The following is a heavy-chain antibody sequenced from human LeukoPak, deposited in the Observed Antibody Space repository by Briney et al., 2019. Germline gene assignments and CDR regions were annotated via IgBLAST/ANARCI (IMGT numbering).Heavy chain of an antibody. CDR2: INHSGST. Sequence: PSETLSLTCAVYGGSFSGYYWSWIRQPPGKGLEWIGEINHSGSTNYNPSLKSRVTISVDTSKNQLSLKLSSVTAADTAVYYCARSPFTMVRGVIDYWGQGTLVTVSS. J-gene: IGHJ4*02. D-gene: IGHD3-10*01. V-gene: IGHV4-34*01. CDR3: ARSPFTMVRGVIDY. CDR1: GGSFSGYY.